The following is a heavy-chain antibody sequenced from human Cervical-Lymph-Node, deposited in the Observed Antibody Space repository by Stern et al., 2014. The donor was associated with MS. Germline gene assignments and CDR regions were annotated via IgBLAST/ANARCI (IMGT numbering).Heavy chain of an antibody. CDR2: ISYSGDT. V-gene: IGHV4-59*01. CDR3: ARRDYYDTSTYYDDAFDI. J-gene: IGHJ3*02. D-gene: IGHD3-22*01. Sequence: QLQLQESGPGLVKASETLSLTCTVSGGSISTYYWTWIRPPPGKGLVWIGGISYSGDTNYNPSLKSRVTLSVDTSKSQFSLKLSSVTAADTAVYYCARRDYYDTSTYYDDAFDIWGQGTMVTVSS. CDR1: GGSISTYY.